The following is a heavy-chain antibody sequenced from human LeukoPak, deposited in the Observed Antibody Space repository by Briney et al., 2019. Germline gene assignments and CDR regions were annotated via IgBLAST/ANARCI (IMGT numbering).Heavy chain of an antibody. CDR1: GGSFSGYY. CDR2: INHSGSI. CDR3: ARGHNRSSGRPDY. D-gene: IGHD6-6*01. J-gene: IGHJ4*02. Sequence: PSETLSLTCAVYGGSFSGYYWSWIRQPPGKGLEWIGEINHSGSINYNPSLKSRVTMSVDTSKDQFSLKLSSVTAADTAVYYCARGHNRSSGRPDYWGQGTLVTVSA. V-gene: IGHV4-34*01.